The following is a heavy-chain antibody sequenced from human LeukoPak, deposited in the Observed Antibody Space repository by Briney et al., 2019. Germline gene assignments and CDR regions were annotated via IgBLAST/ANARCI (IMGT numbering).Heavy chain of an antibody. J-gene: IGHJ2*01. Sequence: SETLSLTCTVSGGSISSGGYYWSWIRQPPGKGLEWIGYIYHSGSTYYNPSLKSRVTISVDRSKNQFSLKLSSVTAADTAVYYCASEVEMPRDWYFDLWGRGTLVTVSS. CDR1: GGSISSGGYY. CDR2: IYHSGST. D-gene: IGHD5-24*01. V-gene: IGHV4-30-2*01. CDR3: ASEVEMPRDWYFDL.